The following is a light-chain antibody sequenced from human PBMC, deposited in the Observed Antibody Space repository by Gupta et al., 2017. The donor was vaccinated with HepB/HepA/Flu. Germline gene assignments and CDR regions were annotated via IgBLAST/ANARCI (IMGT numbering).Light chain of an antibody. CDR3: CSYAGSYTYV. J-gene: IGLJ1*01. Sequence: QSALTQPRSVSGSPGQSVTISCTGTSNDVGGYNYVSWYQQLPGKAPKLITFDVTRRPAGVPGRFSASKSGNTASLTISGLQAEDDADYYCCSYAGSYTYVFGPGTTVTVL. V-gene: IGLV2-11*01. CDR2: DVT. CDR1: SNDVGGYNY.